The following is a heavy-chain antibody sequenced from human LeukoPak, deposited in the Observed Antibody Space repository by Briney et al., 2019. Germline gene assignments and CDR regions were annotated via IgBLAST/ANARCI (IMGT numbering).Heavy chain of an antibody. D-gene: IGHD3-3*01. CDR1: GGTFSSYA. V-gene: IGHV1-69*13. Sequence: ASVKVSCKASGGTFSSYAISWVRQAPGQGLEWMGGIIPIFGTANYAQKFQGRVTITADESTSTAYMELSSLRSEDTAVYYCARALKYDITILGVVTHNWFDPWGQGTLVTVSS. CDR3: ARALKYDITILGVVTHNWFDP. J-gene: IGHJ5*02. CDR2: IIPIFGTA.